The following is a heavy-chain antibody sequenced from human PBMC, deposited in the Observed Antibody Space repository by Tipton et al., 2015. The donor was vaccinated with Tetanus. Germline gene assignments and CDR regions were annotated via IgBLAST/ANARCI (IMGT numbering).Heavy chain of an antibody. J-gene: IGHJ4*02. Sequence: SLRLSCAASGFPFSSYLMTWVRQAPGKGLELVASLKHDATEEYYVDSVKGRFAISRDNARNLLYLQMNGLRVEDTAVYYCARDLEWSIDYWGQGTLVTVSS. CDR1: GFPFSSYL. D-gene: IGHD3-3*01. CDR2: LKHDATEE. V-gene: IGHV3-7*01. CDR3: ARDLEWSIDY.